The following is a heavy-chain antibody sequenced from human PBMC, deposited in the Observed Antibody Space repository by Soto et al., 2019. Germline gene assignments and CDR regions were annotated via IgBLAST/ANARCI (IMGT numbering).Heavy chain of an antibody. CDR2: IYYSGST. CDR1: GGSVSSGSYY. CDR3: ARDSGDSSGYYYEPHFDY. V-gene: IGHV4-61*01. Sequence: PSETLSLTCTVSGGSVSSGSYYWSWIRQPPGKGLEWIGYIYYSGSTNYNPSLKSRVTISVDTSKNQFSLKLSSVTAADTAVYYCARDSGDSSGYYYEPHFDYWGQGTLVTVSS. J-gene: IGHJ4*02. D-gene: IGHD3-22*01.